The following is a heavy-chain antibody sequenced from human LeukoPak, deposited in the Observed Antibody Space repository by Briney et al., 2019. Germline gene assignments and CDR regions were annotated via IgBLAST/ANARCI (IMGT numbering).Heavy chain of an antibody. D-gene: IGHD2-2*01. CDR3: AKGVLTTSWHWYFDL. CDR1: GFTFSSYA. J-gene: IGHJ2*01. V-gene: IGHV3-23*01. Sequence: PGGSLRLSCAASGFTFSSYAMSWVRQAPGKGLEWVSAISGGGGSTYSADSVKGRFTISRDNSRNTLYLQMNSLRAEDTAVYYCAKGVLTTSWHWYFDLWGRGTLVTVSS. CDR2: ISGGGGST.